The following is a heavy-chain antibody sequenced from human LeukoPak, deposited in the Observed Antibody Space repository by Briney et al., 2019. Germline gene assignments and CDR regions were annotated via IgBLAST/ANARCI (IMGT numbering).Heavy chain of an antibody. J-gene: IGHJ4*02. CDR2: IYTSGST. Sequence: SETLSLTCTVSGGSISSSSYYWSWIRQPAGKGLEWIGRIYTSGSTNYSPSLKSRVTISGDTSKNQFSLRLSSVTAADTAVYYCARASYSYDINGWVPFDYWGQGTLVTVSS. D-gene: IGHD3-22*01. CDR1: GGSISSSSYY. V-gene: IGHV4-61*02. CDR3: ARASYSYDINGWVPFDY.